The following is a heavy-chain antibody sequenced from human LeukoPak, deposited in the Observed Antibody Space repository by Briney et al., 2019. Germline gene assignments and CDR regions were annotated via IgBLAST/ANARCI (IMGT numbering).Heavy chain of an antibody. V-gene: IGHV3-48*03. D-gene: IGHD3-10*01. CDR2: ISSSGSTI. Sequence: PGGSLRLSCAASGFTFSSYEMNWVRQAPGKGLEWVSYISSSGSTIYYADSVKGRSTISRDNAKNSLYLQMNSLRAEDTAVYYCARDYAYYGSGSYEQWFDPWGQGTLVTVSS. CDR3: ARDYAYYGSGSYEQWFDP. J-gene: IGHJ5*02. CDR1: GFTFSSYE.